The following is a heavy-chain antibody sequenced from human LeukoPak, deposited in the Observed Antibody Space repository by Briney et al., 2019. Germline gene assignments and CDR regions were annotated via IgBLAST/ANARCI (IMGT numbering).Heavy chain of an antibody. D-gene: IGHD5-18*01. V-gene: IGHV1-69*06. CDR2: IIPIFGTA. Sequence: SVKVSCKASGGTFSSYAISWVRQAPGQGLEWMGGIIPIFGTANYAQKFQGRVTITADKSTSTAYMELSSLRSEDTAVYYCAREGTAMVPGGSYYYYYYMDVWGKGTTVTVSS. CDR1: GGTFSSYA. CDR3: AREGTAMVPGGSYYYYYYMDV. J-gene: IGHJ6*03.